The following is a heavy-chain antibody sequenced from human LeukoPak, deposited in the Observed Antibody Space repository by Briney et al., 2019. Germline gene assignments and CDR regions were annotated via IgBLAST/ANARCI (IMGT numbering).Heavy chain of an antibody. CDR1: GFIFTSYA. Sequence: GGSLRLSCAASGFIFTSYAISWVRQAPGKGLEWVSAISNSGRTYYVDSVKGRFTISRDNSKNTVDLQMNSLRAEDTAVYYCAKESPHAVGGTGRVYYFDYWGQGALVTVSS. V-gene: IGHV3-23*01. CDR3: AKESPHAVGGTGRVYYFDY. J-gene: IGHJ4*02. CDR2: ISNSGRT. D-gene: IGHD1-26*01.